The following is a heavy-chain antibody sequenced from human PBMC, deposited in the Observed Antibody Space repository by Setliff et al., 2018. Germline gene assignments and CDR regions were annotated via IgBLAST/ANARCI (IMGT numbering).Heavy chain of an antibody. CDR1: GFTFSGYY. CDR2: ITSNGNYI. Sequence: PGGSLRLSCAASGFTFSGYYMQRVRQAPGKGLEWVSSITSNGNYIYYADSVKGRFTISRDNAKNSLHLQVSSLRAEDVGVYYCARSDHSSGIDWGQGTLVTVSS. CDR3: ARSDHSSGID. J-gene: IGHJ4*02. V-gene: IGHV3-21*01. D-gene: IGHD3-10*01.